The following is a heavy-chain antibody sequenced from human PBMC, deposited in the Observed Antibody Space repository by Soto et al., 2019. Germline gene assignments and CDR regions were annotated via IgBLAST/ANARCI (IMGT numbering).Heavy chain of an antibody. J-gene: IGHJ4*02. D-gene: IGHD2-2*01. V-gene: IGHV1-3*01. CDR1: GYTFTSYA. CDR3: ARDGGEKYQLPLDY. Sequence: VASVKVSCKASGYTFTSYAMHWVRQAPGQRLEWMGWINAGNGNTKYSQKFQGRVTITRDTSASTAYMELSSLRSEGTAVYYCARDGGEKYQLPLDYWGQGTLVTVSS. CDR2: INAGNGNT.